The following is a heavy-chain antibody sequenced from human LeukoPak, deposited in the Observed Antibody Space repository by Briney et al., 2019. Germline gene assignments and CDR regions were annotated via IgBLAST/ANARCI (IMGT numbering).Heavy chain of an antibody. J-gene: IGHJ6*02. CDR2: INWNGGST. CDR3: ARVKGYCSGGSCYGMDV. Sequence: GGSLRLSCAASGFTFDDYGMSWVRQAPGKGLEWVSGINWNGGSTGYADSVKGRFTISRDNAKNSLYLQMNSLRAEDTALYHCARVKGYCSGGSCYGMDVWGQGTTVTVSS. V-gene: IGHV3-20*01. D-gene: IGHD2-15*01. CDR1: GFTFDDYG.